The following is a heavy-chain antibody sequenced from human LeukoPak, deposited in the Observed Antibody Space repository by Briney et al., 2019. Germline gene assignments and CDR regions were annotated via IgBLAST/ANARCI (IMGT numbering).Heavy chain of an antibody. CDR2: ISYDGSNK. Sequence: PGGSLRLSCAASGFTFSSYAMHWVRQAPGKGLEWVAVISYDGSNKYYADSVKGRFTISRDNSKNTLYLQMNSLRAEDTALYYCAKDIAYCSGGSCSYYYYYYGMDVWGQGTTVTVSS. V-gene: IGHV3-30-3*01. CDR1: GFTFSSYA. D-gene: IGHD2-15*01. J-gene: IGHJ6*02. CDR3: AKDIAYCSGGSCSYYYYYYGMDV.